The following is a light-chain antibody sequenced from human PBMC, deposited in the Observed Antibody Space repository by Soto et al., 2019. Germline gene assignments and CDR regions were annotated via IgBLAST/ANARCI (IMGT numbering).Light chain of an antibody. CDR2: DNN. J-gene: IGLJ1*01. CDR1: SSNIGNNY. V-gene: IGLV1-51*01. CDR3: GTWDSSLSAAV. Sequence: QSVLTQPPSVSAAPGQKVTISCSGSSSNIGNNYVSWYQQLPGTAPKVLIYDNNKRPSGIPDRFSGSKSGTSATLGITGLQTGDEADYYCGTWDSSLSAAVFGTGTKDTDL.